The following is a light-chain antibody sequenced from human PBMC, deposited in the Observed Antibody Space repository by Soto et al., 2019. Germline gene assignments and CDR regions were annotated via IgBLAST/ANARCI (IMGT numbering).Light chain of an antibody. CDR2: GVS. CDR3: QQYGSLSWA. CDR1: QSVGTN. Sequence: ERVMTQSPVTLSVSPGESVTLSCRASQSVGTNLAWYQQKPGQAPSLLIYGVSTRATGIPARFSGSGSGTDFTLTISRLEPEDFAVYYCQQYGSLSWAFGQGTKVDIK. V-gene: IGKV3-20*01. J-gene: IGKJ1*01.